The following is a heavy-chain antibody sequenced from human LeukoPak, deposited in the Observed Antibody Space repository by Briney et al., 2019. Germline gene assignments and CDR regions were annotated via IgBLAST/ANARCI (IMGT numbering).Heavy chain of an antibody. CDR1: GGSISSGGYY. CDR3: AREQIAAAAYYFDY. Sequence: SETLSLTCTVSGGSISSGGYYWSWIRQHPGKGLEWIGYISYSGSTYYNPSLKSRVTISVDTSKNQFSLKLSSVTAADTAVCYCAREQIAAAAYYFDYWGQGTLVTVSS. D-gene: IGHD6-13*01. CDR2: ISYSGST. V-gene: IGHV4-31*03. J-gene: IGHJ4*02.